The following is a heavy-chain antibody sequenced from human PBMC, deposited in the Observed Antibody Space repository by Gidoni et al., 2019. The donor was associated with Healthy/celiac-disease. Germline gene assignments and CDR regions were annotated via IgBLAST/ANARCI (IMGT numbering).Heavy chain of an antibody. J-gene: IGHJ5*02. CDR1: GGSISRGGYY. CDR2: IYYSGST. V-gene: IGHV4-31*03. CDR3: ARGHNYGDYVDWFDP. Sequence: QVQLQESGPGLVKPSQTLSLTCPVSGGSISRGGYYWSWIRQHPGKGLEWIGYIYYSGSTYYNPSLKSRVTISVDTSKNQFSRKLSSVTAADTAVYYCARGHNYGDYVDWFDPWGQGTLVTVSS. D-gene: IGHD4-17*01.